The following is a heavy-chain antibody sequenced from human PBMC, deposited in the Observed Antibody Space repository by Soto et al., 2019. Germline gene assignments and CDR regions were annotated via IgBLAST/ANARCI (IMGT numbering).Heavy chain of an antibody. Sequence: QVQLVQSGAEVKKPGASVKVSCTASGYKFTNYGITWMRQAPGQGLEWMGWITTHNGNTNYEEKLQGRLTLTRDTSTGTAYMELRSLRSDDTAVYYCARADNYYGSGSYSFYWGQGTLVTVSS. CDR1: GYKFTNYG. J-gene: IGHJ4*02. CDR3: ARADNYYGSGSYSFY. V-gene: IGHV1-18*01. CDR2: ITTHNGNT. D-gene: IGHD3-10*01.